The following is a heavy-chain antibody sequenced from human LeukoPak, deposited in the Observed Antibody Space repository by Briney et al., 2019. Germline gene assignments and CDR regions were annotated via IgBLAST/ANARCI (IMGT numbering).Heavy chain of an antibody. D-gene: IGHD3-10*01. J-gene: IGHJ6*03. CDR1: GFTFFSNY. CDR3: ARERSYYYYYMDV. CDR2: IYSDGTT. V-gene: IGHV3-53*01. Sequence: GGSLRLSCASSGFTFFSNYMSWVRQAPGKGLEWVSVIYSDGTTYYADSVQGRFTISRDNSKNTVYLQMKSLRAEDTAVYFCARERSYYYYYMDVWGKGTTVPVSS.